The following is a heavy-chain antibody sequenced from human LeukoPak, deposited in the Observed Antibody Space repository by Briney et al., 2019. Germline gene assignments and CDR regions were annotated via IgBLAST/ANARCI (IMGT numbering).Heavy chain of an antibody. CDR2: ISWNSGTL. D-gene: IGHD6-13*01. CDR1: GFRFDDYA. CDR3: ARDLMGIAYRGAFYY. J-gene: IGHJ4*02. V-gene: IGHV3-9*01. Sequence: GGSLRLSCAASGFRFDDYAMHWVRQAPGKGLEWVSGISWNSGTLAYADSVKGRFTISRDNAKNSLYLQMNSLRAEDTAFYYCARDLMGIAYRGAFYYWGQGTLVTVSS.